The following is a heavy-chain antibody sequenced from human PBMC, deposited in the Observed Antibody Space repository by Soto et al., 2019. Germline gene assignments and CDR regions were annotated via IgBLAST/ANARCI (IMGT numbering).Heavy chain of an antibody. CDR3: ARQGIVVVKADHYYGMDV. Sequence: PGESLKISCKGSGYSFTSYWISWVRQMPGKGLEWMGRIDPSDSYTNYSPSFQGHVTISADKSISTAYLQWSSLKASDTAMYYCARQGIVVVKADHYYGMDVWGQGTTVTVSS. V-gene: IGHV5-10-1*01. CDR1: GYSFTSYW. D-gene: IGHD2-2*01. CDR2: IDPSDSYT. J-gene: IGHJ6*02.